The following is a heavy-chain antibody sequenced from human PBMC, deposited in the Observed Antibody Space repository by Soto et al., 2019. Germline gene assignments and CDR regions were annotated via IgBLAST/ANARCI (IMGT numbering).Heavy chain of an antibody. Sequence: QVQLVQSGAEVRKPGASVKVSCQASGYTFTDFAIHWVRQAPGQGLEWMGWILGGTGNTKYSQKFQGRFTITRDTSRTTAYMELSSLTSGDTALYFCAREGDHPGYDYGLDYWGQGILVTVSS. J-gene: IGHJ4*02. CDR2: ILGGTGNT. D-gene: IGHD5-12*01. CDR1: GYTFTDFA. V-gene: IGHV1-3*01. CDR3: AREGDHPGYDYGLDY.